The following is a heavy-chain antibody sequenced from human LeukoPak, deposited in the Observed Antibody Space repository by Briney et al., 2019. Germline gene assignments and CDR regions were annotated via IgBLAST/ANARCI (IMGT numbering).Heavy chain of an antibody. CDR1: SYSINNGYL. D-gene: IGHD2-2*01. V-gene: IGHV4-38-2*02. CDR2: DYRSGSA. J-gene: IGHJ4*02. Sequence: SETLSLTCTVSSYSINNGYLWSWIRQPLGRGLLWIVSDYRSGSAYYNPSLNRRVTISVDTSKNQYSLKFSSLTAADTAVYYCVRNAHHETTFVVIMHYFDYWGQGTLVTVSS. CDR3: VRNAHHETTFVVIMHYFDY.